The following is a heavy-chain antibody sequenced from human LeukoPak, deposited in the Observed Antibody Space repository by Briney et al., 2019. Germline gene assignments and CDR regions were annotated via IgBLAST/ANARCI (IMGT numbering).Heavy chain of an antibody. Sequence: ASVKVSCKVSGYTLTELSMHWVRQAPGKGLEWMGGFDPEDGETIYAQKFQGRVTMTEDTSTDTAYMELSSLRPEDTAVYYCATDLMTTVTTDDYWGQGTLVTVSS. J-gene: IGHJ4*02. V-gene: IGHV1-24*01. CDR1: GYTLTELS. CDR2: FDPEDGET. CDR3: ATDLMTTVTTDDY. D-gene: IGHD4-17*01.